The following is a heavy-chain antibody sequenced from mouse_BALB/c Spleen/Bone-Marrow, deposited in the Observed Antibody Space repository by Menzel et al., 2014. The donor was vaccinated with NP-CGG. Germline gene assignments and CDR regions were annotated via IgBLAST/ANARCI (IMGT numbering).Heavy chain of an antibody. V-gene: IGHV1S135*01. Sequence: VQLQQSGPELAKPGASVKVSCKASGYAFTSYNMFWVKQSHGKSLEWIGYIDPYNGATSYNQKFKGKATLTVDKSSSTAYMHLNSLTSEDSAVYYCARSRDVGYFDYWGQGTTLTVSS. CDR1: GYAFTSYN. CDR3: ARSRDVGYFDY. CDR2: IDPYNGAT. J-gene: IGHJ2*01. D-gene: IGHD3-3*01.